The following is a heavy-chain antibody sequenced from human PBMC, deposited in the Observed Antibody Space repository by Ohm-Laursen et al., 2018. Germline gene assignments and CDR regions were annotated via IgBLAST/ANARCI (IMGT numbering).Heavy chain of an antibody. V-gene: IGHV3-23*01. CDR1: GFTFSSYA. CDR2: ISGSGRRT. J-gene: IGHJ3*02. CDR3: AKVYYCSGGSCYSWELTNGFDI. Sequence: SLRLSCTASGFTFSSYAMNWVRQAPGKGLEWVSGISGSGRRTYYADSVKGRFTISRDNSKNTVHLQMNSLRAEDTAVYYCAKVYYCSGGSCYSWELTNGFDIWGQGTMVTVSS. D-gene: IGHD2-15*01.